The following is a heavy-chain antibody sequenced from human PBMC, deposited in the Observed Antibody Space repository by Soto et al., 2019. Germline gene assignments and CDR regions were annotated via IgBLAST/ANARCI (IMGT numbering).Heavy chain of an antibody. CDR3: ARYHCSGGSSYPGDY. V-gene: IGHV3-21*01. CDR1: GFTFSSYS. CDR2: ISSSSSDI. D-gene: IGHD2-15*01. Sequence: EVQLVESGGGLVKPGGSLRLSCAASGFTFSSYSMNWVRQAPGKGLEWVSSISSSSSDIYYADSVKGRFTISRDNAENSLYLQMNSLRAEDTAVYYCARYHCSGGSSYPGDYWGQGTLVTGSS. J-gene: IGHJ4*02.